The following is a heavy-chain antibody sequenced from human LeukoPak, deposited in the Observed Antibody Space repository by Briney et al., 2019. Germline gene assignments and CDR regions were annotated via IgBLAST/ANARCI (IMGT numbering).Heavy chain of an antibody. D-gene: IGHD6-19*01. Sequence: KPSETLSLTCTVSGGSISSYYWSWIRQPPGKGLERIGYIYYSGSTNYNPSLKSRVTISVDTSKNQFSLKLSSVTAADTAVYYCARDLGSGWSGVWGQGTLVTVSS. J-gene: IGHJ4*02. CDR3: ARDLGSGWSGV. CDR1: GGSISSYY. CDR2: IYYSGST. V-gene: IGHV4-59*01.